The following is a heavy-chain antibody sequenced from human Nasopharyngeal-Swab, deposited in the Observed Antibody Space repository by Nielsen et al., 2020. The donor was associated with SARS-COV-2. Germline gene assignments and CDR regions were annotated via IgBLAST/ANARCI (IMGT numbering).Heavy chain of an antibody. CDR2: ISYDGSNK. V-gene: IGHV3-30*03. D-gene: IGHD3-10*01. CDR3: ASQNNYGSGSYNFDY. Sequence: GESLKISCAASGFTFSSYGMHWVRQAPGKGLEWVAVISYDGSNKYYADSVKGRFTISRDNSKNSLYLQMNSLRAEDTAVYYCASQNNYGSGSYNFDYWGQGTLVTVSS. CDR1: GFTFSSYG. J-gene: IGHJ4*02.